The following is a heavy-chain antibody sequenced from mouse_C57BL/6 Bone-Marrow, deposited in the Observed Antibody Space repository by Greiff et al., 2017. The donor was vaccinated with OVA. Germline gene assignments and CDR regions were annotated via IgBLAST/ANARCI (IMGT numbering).Heavy chain of an antibody. J-gene: IGHJ2*01. CDR3: ARRGTMVNFDY. CDR1: GFTFSSYT. CDR2: ISGGGGNT. V-gene: IGHV5-9*01. Sequence: DVQLVESGGGLVKPGGSLKLSCAASGFTFSSYTMSWVRQTPEKRLEWVATISGGGGNTYYPDSVKGRFTISRDNAKNTLYLQMSSLRSEDTALYYCARRGTMVNFDYWGQGTTLTVSS. D-gene: IGHD1-1*02.